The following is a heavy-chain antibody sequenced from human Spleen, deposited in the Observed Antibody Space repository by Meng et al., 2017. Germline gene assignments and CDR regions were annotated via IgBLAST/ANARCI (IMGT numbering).Heavy chain of an antibody. Sequence: SVKVSCKASGGIFSNSVVGWVRQAPGQGLEWMGGIIPLSGTTNYAQKFQGRVTITTDESTITAYMEMSSLTSEDTAVYYCARGARCSVCHTPKWFDPWGQGTLVTVSS. V-gene: IGHV1-69*05. D-gene: IGHD6-19*01. J-gene: IGHJ5*02. CDR2: IIPLSGTT. CDR3: ARGARCSVCHTPKWFDP. CDR1: GGIFSNSV.